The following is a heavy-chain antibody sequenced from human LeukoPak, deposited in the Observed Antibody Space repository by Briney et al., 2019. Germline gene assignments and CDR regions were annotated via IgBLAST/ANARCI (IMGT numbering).Heavy chain of an antibody. V-gene: IGHV3-23*01. CDR2: ISGSGGST. D-gene: IGHD6-6*01. Sequence: GGSLRLSFAASGFTLSSYPMSWFPRAPGRGLEWVSAISGSGGSTYYADSVKGRFTISRDNSKNTLCLQMNSLRAEDTAVYYCAKAEYSSNYGMDVWGQGTTVTVSS. CDR1: GFTLSSYP. J-gene: IGHJ6*02. CDR3: AKAEYSSNYGMDV.